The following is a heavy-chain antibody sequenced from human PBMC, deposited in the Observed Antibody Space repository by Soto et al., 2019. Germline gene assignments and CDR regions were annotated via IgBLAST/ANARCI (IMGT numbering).Heavy chain of an antibody. V-gene: IGHV4-59*11. J-gene: IGHJ4*02. CDR2: IYYNGNT. Sequence: QVQLQESGPGLVKPSETLSLTCSVAGGSISNHYWSWIRQPPGQGLEWIGYIYYNGNTNYHPSLKSRVTMSVDTSRNQISLKLTTVTAADTAVYYCTRANWYSEYWGQGTLVTVSS. D-gene: IGHD7-27*01. CDR1: GGSISNHY. CDR3: TRANWYSEY.